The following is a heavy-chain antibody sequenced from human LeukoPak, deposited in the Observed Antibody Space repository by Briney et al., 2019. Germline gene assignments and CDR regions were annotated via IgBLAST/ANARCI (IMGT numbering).Heavy chain of an antibody. CDR2: INFAGST. J-gene: IGHJ6*03. CDR3: ARAPTNYYYYYMDV. Sequence: SETLSLTCTVSGGSISSYYWSWIRQPAGKGLEWIGRINFAGSTNYNPSLKSRVTMSVDTSKNQFSLKLSSVTAADTAVYYCARAPTNYYYYYMDVWGKGTTVTVSS. V-gene: IGHV4-4*07. D-gene: IGHD5-24*01. CDR1: GGSISSYY.